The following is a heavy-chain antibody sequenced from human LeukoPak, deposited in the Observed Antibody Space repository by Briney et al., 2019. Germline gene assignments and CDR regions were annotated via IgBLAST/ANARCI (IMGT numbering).Heavy chain of an antibody. CDR1: GFTVNSNY. J-gene: IGHJ4*02. CDR3: AKVQLGIGVDY. V-gene: IGHV3-53*01. Sequence: GGSLRLSCAASGFTVNSNYMSWVRQAPGKGLEWVSVISTGGTTYYADSVKGRFTISRDNSKNTLYLQMNSLRAEDTAVYYCAKVQLGIGVDYWGQGTLVTVSS. D-gene: IGHD7-27*01. CDR2: ISTGGTT.